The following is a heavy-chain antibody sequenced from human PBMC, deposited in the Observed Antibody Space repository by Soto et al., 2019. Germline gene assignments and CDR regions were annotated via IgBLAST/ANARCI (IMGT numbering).Heavy chain of an antibody. D-gene: IGHD3-22*01. CDR3: AKNPGYYYDSTGYHFDY. CDR1: DGSISSSN. Sequence: PSETLSLTCAVSDGSISSSNWWSWVRQAPGKGLEWVSAISYGGGTTYYADSVKGRFTISRDNSKNTLYLQMNSLRAEDTAVYYCAKNPGYYYDSTGYHFDYWGRGTLVTVSS. J-gene: IGHJ4*02. V-gene: IGHV3-23*01. CDR2: ISYGGGTT.